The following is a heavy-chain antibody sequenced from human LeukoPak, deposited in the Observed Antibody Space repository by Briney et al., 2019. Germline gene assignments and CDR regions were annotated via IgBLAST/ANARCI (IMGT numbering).Heavy chain of an antibody. J-gene: IGHJ5*02. CDR1: GGSISSYY. Sequence: PSETLSLTCTVSGGSISSYYWSWIRQPPGKGLEWTGYIYYSGSTNYNPSLKSRVTISVDTSKNQFSLKLSSVTAADTAVYYCARHHLYSYGYPRLSGWFDPWGQGTLVTVSS. CDR3: ARHHLYSYGYPRLSGWFDP. CDR2: IYYSGST. V-gene: IGHV4-59*08. D-gene: IGHD5-18*01.